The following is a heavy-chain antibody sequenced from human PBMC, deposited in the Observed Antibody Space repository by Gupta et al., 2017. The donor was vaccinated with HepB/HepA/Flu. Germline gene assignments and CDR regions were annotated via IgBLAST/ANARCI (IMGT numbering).Heavy chain of an antibody. Sequence: QLQLQESGPGLVQPSETLSLTCTVSGGSISSSSYYWAWIRQPPGKGLEWIATIYYTGTTYYNSSLRSRVTISVDTSKRQFSLRVTSLTAADTGMYYCARQMTIMNRGPRHNWFDAWGQGALVTVSS. D-gene: IGHD3-16*01. CDR1: GGSISSSSYY. CDR2: IYYTGTT. CDR3: ARQMTIMNRGPRHNWFDA. V-gene: IGHV4-39*01. J-gene: IGHJ5*02.